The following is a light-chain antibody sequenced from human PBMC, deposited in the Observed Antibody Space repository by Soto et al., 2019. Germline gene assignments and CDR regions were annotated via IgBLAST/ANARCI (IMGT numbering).Light chain of an antibody. CDR3: CSYAGSDTFAV. CDR1: RSDVGSYNL. Sequence: QSALTQPASVSGSPGQSITISCTGTRSDVGSYNLVSWYQQHPGKAPKLMTYEGTKRPSGVSNRFSASKSGSTASLTISGLQAEDEADYYCCSYAGSDTFAVFGSGTKLTVL. V-gene: IGLV2-23*03. CDR2: EGT. J-gene: IGLJ1*01.